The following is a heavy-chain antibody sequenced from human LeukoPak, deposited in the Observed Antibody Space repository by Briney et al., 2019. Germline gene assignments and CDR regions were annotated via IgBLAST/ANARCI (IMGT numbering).Heavy chain of an antibody. CDR1: GFNFEDFA. CDR3: ARDDSPRENYWYFDL. Sequence: GGSLRLSCAASGFNFEDFAMHWVRQVPGKGLEWVSGISWNSGIIGSADSVQGRFIISRDNAKNSLYLQMNSLRAEDTAVYYCARDDSPRENYWYFDLWGRGTLVTVSS. J-gene: IGHJ2*01. CDR2: ISWNSGII. V-gene: IGHV3-9*01.